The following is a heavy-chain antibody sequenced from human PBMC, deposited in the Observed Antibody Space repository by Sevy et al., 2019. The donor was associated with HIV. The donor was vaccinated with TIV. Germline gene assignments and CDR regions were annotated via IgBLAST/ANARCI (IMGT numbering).Heavy chain of an antibody. D-gene: IGHD1-26*01. CDR1: GFTFSSFA. Sequence: GGSLRLSCAASGFTFSSFAMSWVRHTPGKGLEWVSTINGRSGSAYYADSVKGRFTLSRDNSNNTVFLQMNRLRDEDTAVYYCARPTPRIAPSSAAFFDYWGQGTLVTVSS. J-gene: IGHJ4*02. CDR2: INGRSGSA. CDR3: ARPTPRIAPSSAAFFDY. V-gene: IGHV3-23*01.